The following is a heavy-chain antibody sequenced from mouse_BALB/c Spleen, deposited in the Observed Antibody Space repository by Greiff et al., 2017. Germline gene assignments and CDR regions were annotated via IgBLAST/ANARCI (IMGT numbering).Heavy chain of an antibody. CDR3: TRSSYGNLDY. CDR1: GYTFTSYW. CDR2: IYPSDSYT. D-gene: IGHD2-10*02. V-gene: IGHV1-69*02. Sequence: QVQLQQPGAELVRPGASVKLSCKASGYTFTSYWINWVKQRPGQGLEWIGNIYPSDSYTNYNQKFKDKATLTVDKSSSTAYMQLSSPTSEDSAVYYCTRSSYGNLDYWGQGTTLTVSS. J-gene: IGHJ2*01.